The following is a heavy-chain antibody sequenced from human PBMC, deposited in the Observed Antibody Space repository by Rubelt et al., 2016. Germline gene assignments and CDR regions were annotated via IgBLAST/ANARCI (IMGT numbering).Heavy chain of an antibody. J-gene: IGHJ4*02. CDR3: ARDRSSAVTAVD. CDR1: GGSISSSSYY. D-gene: IGHD2-21*02. V-gene: IGHV4-39*02. CDR2: IYYSGST. Sequence: QLQLQESGPGLVKPSETLSLTCTVSGGSISSSSYYWGWIRQPPGKGLEWIGSIYYSGSTYYNTSLKSRVTMSRDTSKNQVSLKLSAVTAADTAGYYCARDRSSAVTAVDWGQGTLITVSS.